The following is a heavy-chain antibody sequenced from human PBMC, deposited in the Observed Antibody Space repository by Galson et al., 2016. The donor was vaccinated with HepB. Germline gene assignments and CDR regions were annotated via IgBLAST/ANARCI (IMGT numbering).Heavy chain of an antibody. V-gene: IGHV3-30*04. D-gene: IGHD2-2*02. CDR3: ARDADIVKVPAAIRADY. CDR1: GLTFRSYA. J-gene: IGHJ4*02. Sequence: SRRLACAASGLTFRSYAMHRVRQAPGKGLEWVAVISYDGSNKYYADSVKGRFTISRDNSKNTLYLQMNSLRAEDTAVYYCARDADIVKVPAAIRADYWCQGTLATVSS. CDR2: ISYDGSNK.